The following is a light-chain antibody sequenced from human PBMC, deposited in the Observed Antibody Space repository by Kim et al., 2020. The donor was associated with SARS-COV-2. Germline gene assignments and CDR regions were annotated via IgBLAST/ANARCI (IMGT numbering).Light chain of an antibody. V-gene: IGKV3-15*01. Sequence: SPGERATLSCRASQSVSSNVAWYQQKPGQAPRLLIYGASTRATGIPARFSGSGSGTEFTLTISSLQSEDFAVYYCQQYNNWPLWTFGQGTKVDIK. J-gene: IGKJ1*01. CDR3: QQYNNWPLWT. CDR2: GAS. CDR1: QSVSSN.